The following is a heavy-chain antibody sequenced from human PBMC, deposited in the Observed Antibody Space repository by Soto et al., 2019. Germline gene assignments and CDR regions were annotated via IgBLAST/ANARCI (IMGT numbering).Heavy chain of an antibody. J-gene: IGHJ4*02. V-gene: IGHV3-30*18. CDR1: GFTFSSYG. CDR2: ISYDGSNK. CDR3: AKALFHPKFGPYSSGWYKDY. D-gene: IGHD6-19*01. Sequence: QVQLVESGGGVVQPGRSLRLSCAASGFTFSSYGMHWVRQAPGKGLEWVAVISYDGSNKYYADSVKGRFTISRDNSKNTLYLQMNSLIAEDTAVYYCAKALFHPKFGPYSSGWYKDYWGQGTLVTVSS.